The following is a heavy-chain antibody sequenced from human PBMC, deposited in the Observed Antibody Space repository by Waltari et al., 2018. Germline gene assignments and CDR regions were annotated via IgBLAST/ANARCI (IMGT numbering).Heavy chain of an antibody. CDR2: ISGSGGST. D-gene: IGHD4-17*01. V-gene: IGHV3-23*04. Sequence: EVQLVESGGGLVQPGGSLRLSCAASGFTFSSYVMSWVRQAPGKGLEWVSAISGSGGSTYYADSVKGRFTISRDNSKNTLYLQMNSLRAEDTAVYYCAKELGSYGDYVRPLFDYWGQGTLVTVSS. CDR1: GFTFSSYV. CDR3: AKELGSYGDYVRPLFDY. J-gene: IGHJ4*02.